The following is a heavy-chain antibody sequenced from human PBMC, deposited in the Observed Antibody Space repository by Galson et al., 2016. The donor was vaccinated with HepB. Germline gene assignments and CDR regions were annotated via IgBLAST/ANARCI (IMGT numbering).Heavy chain of an antibody. CDR1: GGTFNNYF. CDR3: ARAPYRSRLYKYFQY. V-gene: IGHV4-34*01. Sequence: SETLSLTCLVRGGTFNNYFWTWIRQTPGKGLEWIGEINDSGVTKYNPSLRSRVTLSKDTSKNQFSLNLTPLTVADAAMYYWARAPYRSRLYKYFQYWGQGTLVTVSS. J-gene: IGHJ1*01. D-gene: IGHD1-14*01. CDR2: INDSGVT.